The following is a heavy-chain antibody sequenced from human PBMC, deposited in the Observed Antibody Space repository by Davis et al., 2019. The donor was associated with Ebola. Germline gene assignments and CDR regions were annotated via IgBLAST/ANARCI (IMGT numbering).Heavy chain of an antibody. V-gene: IGHV1-18*04. D-gene: IGHD2-15*01. CDR1: GYTFTSYG. CDR2: INPHNGNT. J-gene: IGHJ5*02. CDR3: ARMLGYCSGGSCYTSGWFDP. Sequence: ASVKVSCKASGYTFTSYGITWVRQAPGQGLEWMGWINPHNGNTNYAQKLQGRVTMTTDTSTSTAYMELRSLRSDDTAVYYCARMLGYCSGGSCYTSGWFDPWGQGTLVTVSS.